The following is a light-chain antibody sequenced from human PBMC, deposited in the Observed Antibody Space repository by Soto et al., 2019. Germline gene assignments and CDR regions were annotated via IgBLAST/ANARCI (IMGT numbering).Light chain of an antibody. CDR3: QQSYETPLT. Sequence: DIQMTQSPSSLSASVGYRVTITCRSNQNISRFLNWYQQKQGRAPNLLIYAVSTLQVGVPSRFSGSGFGTDFTLTISSLQPADFVTYFCQQSYETPLTFGQGTKVDIK. V-gene: IGKV1-39*01. CDR2: AVS. CDR1: QNISRF. J-gene: IGKJ1*01.